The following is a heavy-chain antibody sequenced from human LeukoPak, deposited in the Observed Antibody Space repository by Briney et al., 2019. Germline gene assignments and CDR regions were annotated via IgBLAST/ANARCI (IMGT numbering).Heavy chain of an antibody. V-gene: IGHV3-48*04. J-gene: IGHJ4*02. Sequence: QPGGSLRLSCAASGFTFNIYAMSWVRQAPGKGLEWVSYISSSGSTIYYADSVKGRFTISRDNAKNSLYLQMNSLRAEDTAVYYCCSGYYYCPDWGQGTLVTVSS. D-gene: IGHD3-22*01. CDR1: GFTFNIYA. CDR3: CSGYYYCPD. CDR2: ISSSGSTI.